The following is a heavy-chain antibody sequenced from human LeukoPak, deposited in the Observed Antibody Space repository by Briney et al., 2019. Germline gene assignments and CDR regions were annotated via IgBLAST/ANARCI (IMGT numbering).Heavy chain of an antibody. CDR2: IYTSGST. V-gene: IGHV4-4*09. J-gene: IGHJ6*03. CDR1: GGSISSYY. Sequence: SETLSLTCTVSGGSISSYYWSWIRQPPGKGLEWIGYIYTSGSTNYNPSLKSRVTISVDTSKNQFSLKLSSVTAADTAVYYCARSAADQRTNYYYYYMDVWGKGTTVTVSS. D-gene: IGHD6-13*01. CDR3: ARSAADQRTNYYYYYMDV.